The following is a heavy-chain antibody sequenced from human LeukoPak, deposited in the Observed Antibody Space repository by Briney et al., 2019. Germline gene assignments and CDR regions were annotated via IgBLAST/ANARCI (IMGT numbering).Heavy chain of an antibody. CDR2: ISGSGGNT. J-gene: IGHJ4*02. CDR3: ATTKQARRYFDY. CDR1: GFTFSSNP. D-gene: IGHD1-1*01. V-gene: IGHV3-23*01. Sequence: PGGSLRLSCAGSGFTFSSNPLSWVRQAPGKGLEWVSAISGSGGNTYYGDSVGGRFTISRDNSKNTLYLQMNTLRADDTAVYYCATTKQARRYFDYWGQGILVTVSS.